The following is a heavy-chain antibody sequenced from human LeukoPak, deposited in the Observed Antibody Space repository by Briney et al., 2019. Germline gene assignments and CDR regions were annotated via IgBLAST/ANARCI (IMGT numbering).Heavy chain of an antibody. V-gene: IGHV4-4*07. J-gene: IGHJ5*02. D-gene: IGHD2-2*01. Sequence: SETLSLTCTVSGGSISSYYWSWIRRPAGKGLEWIGRIYTSGSTNYNPSLKSRVTMSVDTSKNQFSLKLSSVTAADTAVYYCAREGYGYCSSTSCSNWFDPWGQGTLVTVSS. CDR3: AREGYGYCSSTSCSNWFDP. CDR2: IYTSGST. CDR1: GGSISSYY.